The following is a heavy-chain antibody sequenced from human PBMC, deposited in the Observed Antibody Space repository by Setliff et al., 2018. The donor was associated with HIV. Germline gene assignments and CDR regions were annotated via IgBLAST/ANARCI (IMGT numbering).Heavy chain of an antibody. Sequence: KASETLSLTCTVSGGSISNGYYYWSWIRQPAGKGLEWIGHIYTSGSTKYNPSLKSRVTISVDTSKNQISLKLTSVTAADTAVYYCAGGEVRSRYVSSRAPFYHYYYYMDVWGKGTTVTVSS. CDR2: IYTSGST. V-gene: IGHV4-61*09. J-gene: IGHJ6*03. D-gene: IGHD6-13*01. CDR3: AGGEVRSRYVSSRAPFYHYYYYMDV. CDR1: GGSISNGYYY.